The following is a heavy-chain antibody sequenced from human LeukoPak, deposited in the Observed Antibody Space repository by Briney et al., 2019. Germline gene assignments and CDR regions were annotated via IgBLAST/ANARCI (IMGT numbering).Heavy chain of an antibody. D-gene: IGHD6-13*01. CDR2: INPNSGGT. Sequence: GASVKVSCKASGYTFTSYAMHWVRQAPGQRLEWMGWINPNSGGTNYAQKFQGWVTMTRDTSISTAYMELSRLRSDDTAVYYCAISHGGIAAAGTHPNYYYYGMDVWGQGTTVTVSS. CDR3: AISHGGIAAAGTHPNYYYYGMDV. V-gene: IGHV1-2*04. CDR1: GYTFTSYA. J-gene: IGHJ6*02.